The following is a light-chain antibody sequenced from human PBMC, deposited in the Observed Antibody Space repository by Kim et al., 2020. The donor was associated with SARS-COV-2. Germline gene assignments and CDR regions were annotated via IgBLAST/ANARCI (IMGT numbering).Light chain of an antibody. CDR3: QTWGTGIGV. CDR2: LNSDGSH. J-gene: IGLJ3*02. V-gene: IGLV4-69*01. Sequence: QPVLTQSPSASASLGASVKLTCLLSSGHSSYAIAWHQQQPDKGPRFLMKLNSDGSHSKGDGIPDRFSGSSSGAERYLTISSLQSEDEADYYCQTWGTGIGVFGGGTKLTVL. CDR1: SGHSSYA.